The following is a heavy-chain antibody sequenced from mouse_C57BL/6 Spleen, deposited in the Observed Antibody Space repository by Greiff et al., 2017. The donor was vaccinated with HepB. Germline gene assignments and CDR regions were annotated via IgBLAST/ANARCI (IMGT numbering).Heavy chain of an antibody. D-gene: IGHD3-3*01. CDR1: GYAFSSSW. V-gene: IGHV1-82*01. Sequence: VKLQQSGPELVKPGASVKISCKASGYAFSSSWMNWVKQRPGKGLEWIGRIYPGDGDTNYNGKFKGKATLTADKSSSTAYMQLSSLTSEDSAVYFCARGLAHFDYWGQGTTLTVSS. J-gene: IGHJ2*01. CDR2: IYPGDGDT. CDR3: ARGLAHFDY.